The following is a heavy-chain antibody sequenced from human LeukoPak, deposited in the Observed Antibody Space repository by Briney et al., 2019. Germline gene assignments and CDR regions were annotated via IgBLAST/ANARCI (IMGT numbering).Heavy chain of an antibody. D-gene: IGHD1-26*01. V-gene: IGHV1-2*02. CDR1: GYTFTGYY. CDR3: ARYDLLGRYYFDY. J-gene: IGHJ4*02. CDR2: INPISGDT. Sequence: ASVKVSCKASGYTFTGYYMHWVRQAPGQGLEWMGWINPISGDTGYAQKFQGRVTMTRDTSISAAYMELTRLRSDDTAVYYCARYDLLGRYYFDYWGQGTLVTVSS.